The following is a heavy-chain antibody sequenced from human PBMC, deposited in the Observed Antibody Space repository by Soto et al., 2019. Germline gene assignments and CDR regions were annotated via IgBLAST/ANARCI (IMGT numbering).Heavy chain of an antibody. D-gene: IGHD1-1*01. J-gene: IGHJ4*02. CDR2: ISAHNGNT. Sequence: QVHLVQSGAEVKKPGASVKVSCKGSGYTFTTYGITWVRQAPGQGLEWMGWISAHNGNTNYAQKLQGRVTVTRDTSTSTAYMELRRVRSDDTAVYYCARGRYGDYWGQGALVTGSS. CDR1: GYTFTTYG. CDR3: ARGRYGDY. V-gene: IGHV1-18*01.